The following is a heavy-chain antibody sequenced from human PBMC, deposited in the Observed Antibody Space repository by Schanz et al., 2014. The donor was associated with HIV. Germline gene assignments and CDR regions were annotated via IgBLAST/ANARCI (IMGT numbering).Heavy chain of an antibody. V-gene: IGHV3-23*04. CDR1: GFTFNSYA. CDR3: AKDRITGTTGVPYYYYGMDV. J-gene: IGHJ6*02. D-gene: IGHD1-7*01. CDR2: IRGGAGGT. Sequence: VQLVESGGGVVQPGRSLRLSCAASGFTFNSYAMNALSWVRQAPGRGLEWVSDIRGGAGGTYYADSVKGRFTISRDNSKNTLYLQMNSLRAEDTAVYYCAKDRITGTTGVPYYYYGMDVWGQGTTVTVSS.